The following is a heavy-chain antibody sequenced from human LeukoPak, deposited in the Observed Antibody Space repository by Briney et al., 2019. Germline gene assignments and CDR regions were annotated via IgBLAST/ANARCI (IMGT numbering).Heavy chain of an antibody. CDR3: ARPFSSIAARRDY. Sequence: GESLKISCKGSGYSFTSYWIGWVRQMPGKGLEWMGIIYPGDSDTRYRPSFQGQVTISADKSISTAYLQWSSLKASDTAMYYCARPFSSIAARRDYWGQGTLVTVSS. J-gene: IGHJ4*02. V-gene: IGHV5-51*01. D-gene: IGHD6-6*01. CDR2: IYPGDSDT. CDR1: GYSFTSYW.